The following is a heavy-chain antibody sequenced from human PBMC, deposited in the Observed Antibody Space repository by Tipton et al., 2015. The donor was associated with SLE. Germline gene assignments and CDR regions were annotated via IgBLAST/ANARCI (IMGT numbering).Heavy chain of an antibody. CDR1: GASFSGYY. CDR2: LSDIGRT. D-gene: IGHD1-26*01. Sequence: TLSLTCTVSGASFSGYYWSWIRQPPGKGLEWIGYLSDIGRTNYKSSLRSRVTISVDTSRNLLSLKVTSVTAVDTAVYYCARGGYLYSGGFDYWGQGTLVTVSS. CDR3: ARGGYLYSGGFDY. V-gene: IGHV4-59*08. J-gene: IGHJ4*02.